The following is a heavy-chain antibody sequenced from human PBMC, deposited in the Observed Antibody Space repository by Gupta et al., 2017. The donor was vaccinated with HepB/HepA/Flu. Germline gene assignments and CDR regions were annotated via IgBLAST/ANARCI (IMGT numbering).Heavy chain of an antibody. CDR2: AKDKIHSYII. D-gene: IGHD3-10*01. V-gene: IGHV3-72*01. J-gene: IGHJ4*02. Sequence: EVQLVESGGGLVQPGGSLRLSCAASGFIFSDHYMDWVRQAPGKGLEWVGRAKDKIHSYIIDYAASVKGRFTISRDDSENSLYLQMSSLKTEDTAVYYCASVEYDSGSYFLWGQGTLVTVSS. CDR1: GFIFSDHY. CDR3: ASVEYDSGSYFL.